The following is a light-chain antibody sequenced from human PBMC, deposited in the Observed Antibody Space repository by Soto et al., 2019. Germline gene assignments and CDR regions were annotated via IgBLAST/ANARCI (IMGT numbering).Light chain of an antibody. J-gene: IGLJ3*02. V-gene: IGLV2-14*01. Sequence: QSVLTQPASVSGSPGQSITISCTGTSSHVGGYNYVSWYQQHPDKAPKLMIYEVSNRPSGVSNRFSGSKSGNTASLTISGLQAEDEADYYCTSYTTSSTHWVFGGGTKLTVL. CDR2: EVS. CDR3: TSYTTSSTHWV. CDR1: SSHVGGYNY.